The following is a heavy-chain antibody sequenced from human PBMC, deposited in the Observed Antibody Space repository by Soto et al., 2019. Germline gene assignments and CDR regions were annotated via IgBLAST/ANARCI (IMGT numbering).Heavy chain of an antibody. J-gene: IGHJ4*02. Sequence: LSLTCSVSGGSITIGAYYWTWIRQRPGKGLEWIGYIYYSGRTHSNPSLKSRVSISGDTSKNHISLKLNSVTAADTAVYYCARGMTDFGDYVGFDYWGQGTLVTVSS. CDR1: GGSITIGAYY. CDR2: IYYSGRT. D-gene: IGHD4-17*01. CDR3: ARGMTDFGDYVGFDY. V-gene: IGHV4-31*03.